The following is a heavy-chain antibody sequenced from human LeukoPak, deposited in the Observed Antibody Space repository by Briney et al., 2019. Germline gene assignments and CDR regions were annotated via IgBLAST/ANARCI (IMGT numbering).Heavy chain of an antibody. V-gene: IGHV5-51*01. CDR2: IYPGDSDT. CDR1: GYSFTNYW. D-gene: IGHD6-19*01. J-gene: IGHJ4*02. CDR3: ARQGSSGWFSLDY. Sequence: GESLKISCKVSGYSFTNYWIGWVRQMPGKGLEWMGIIYPGDSDTRYSPSFQGQVTISADKSISTAYLQWSSLKASDTAMYYCARQGSSGWFSLDYWGQGTLVTVSS.